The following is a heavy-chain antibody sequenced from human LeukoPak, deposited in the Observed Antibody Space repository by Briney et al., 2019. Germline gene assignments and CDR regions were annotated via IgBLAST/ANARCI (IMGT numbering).Heavy chain of an antibody. D-gene: IGHD2-15*01. CDR1: GFTFSRFG. J-gene: IGHJ4*02. V-gene: IGHV3-48*02. Sequence: GGSLRLSCVASGFTFSRFGMNWVRQAPGKGLEWISHISSTSGDVCYADSVKGRFTISRDNAKNSLYLQMSSLRNEDTAIYYCAQKGGTDHWGQGTLVTVSS. CDR3: AQKGGTDH. CDR2: ISSTSGDV.